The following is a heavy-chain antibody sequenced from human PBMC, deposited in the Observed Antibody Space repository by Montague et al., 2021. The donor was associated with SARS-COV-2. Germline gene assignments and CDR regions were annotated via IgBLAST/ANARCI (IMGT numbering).Heavy chain of an antibody. Sequence: SETLSLTCTVSGGSISSYYWGWIRQPPGKGLEWIGSIYYSGSTYYNPSLKSRVTISVDTSKSQFSLKLSSVTAADTAVYYCARHYGVVVPAAIYYYYGMDVWGQGTTVTVSS. V-gene: IGHV4-39*01. CDR2: IYYSGST. CDR3: ARHYGVVVPAAIYYYYGMDV. CDR1: GGSISSYY. J-gene: IGHJ6*02. D-gene: IGHD2-2*02.